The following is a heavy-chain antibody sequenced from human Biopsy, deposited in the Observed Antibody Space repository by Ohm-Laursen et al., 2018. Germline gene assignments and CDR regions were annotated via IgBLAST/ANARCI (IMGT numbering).Heavy chain of an antibody. CDR2: IYYSVMT. D-gene: IGHD4-11*01. CDR3: ARDSGILNYGNFKYYHYCGMDV. CDR1: GDSVTKYY. V-gene: IGHV4-59*02. Sequence: SETLSLTCTVSGDSVTKYYWSWIRQPPGKGLEWIGHIYYSVMTNYNPSLQSRVSISVDTSRNQVSLTLSSVTAAGTAVYYCARDSGILNYGNFKYYHYCGMDVWGQGTKVTVSS. J-gene: IGHJ6*02.